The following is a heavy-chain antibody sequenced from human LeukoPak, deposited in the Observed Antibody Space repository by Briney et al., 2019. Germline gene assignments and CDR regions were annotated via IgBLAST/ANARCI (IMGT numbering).Heavy chain of an antibody. J-gene: IGHJ4*02. V-gene: IGHV3-9*01. Sequence: GGSLRLSCAASGFTFDDYAMHWVRQAPGKGLEWVSGISWNSGSIGYADSVKGRFTISRDNARNSLYLQMNSLRAEDTALYYCAKAYDSSGHFDYWGQGTLVTVSS. CDR1: GFTFDDYA. CDR3: AKAYDSSGHFDY. CDR2: ISWNSGSI. D-gene: IGHD6-19*01.